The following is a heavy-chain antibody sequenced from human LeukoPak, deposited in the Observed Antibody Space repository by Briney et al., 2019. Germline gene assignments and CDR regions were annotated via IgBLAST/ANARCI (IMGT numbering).Heavy chain of an antibody. CDR1: GGSFSGYY. Sequence: SETLSLTCAVYGGSFSGYYWSWIRQPPGKGLEWIGEINHSGSTNYNPSLKSRVTISVDTSKNQFSLKLSSVTAADTAVYYCARGYDSSAYYPFNYWGQGTLVTVSS. J-gene: IGHJ4*02. CDR2: INHSGST. CDR3: ARGYDSSAYYPFNY. V-gene: IGHV4-34*01. D-gene: IGHD3-22*01.